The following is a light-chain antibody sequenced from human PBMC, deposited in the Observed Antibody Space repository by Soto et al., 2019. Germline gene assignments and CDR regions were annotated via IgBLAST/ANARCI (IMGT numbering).Light chain of an antibody. CDR3: QQYSNWPPT. CDR1: ESVHRN. Sequence: EMVMTQSPATLSVSPGERVTLSCRASESVHRNLAWYQQKPGQGPSLLIYYASTRAAGVPARFTGSGCGTEFTLTISSLQSDDAGLYHWQQYSNWPPTFGPGTKVEIK. V-gene: IGKV3-15*01. J-gene: IGKJ3*01. CDR2: YAS.